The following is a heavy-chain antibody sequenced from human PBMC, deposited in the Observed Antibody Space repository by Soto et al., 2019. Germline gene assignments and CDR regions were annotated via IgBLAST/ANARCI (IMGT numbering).Heavy chain of an antibody. J-gene: IGHJ4*02. V-gene: IGHV4-30-2*01. D-gene: IGHD2-15*01. CDR2: IYHSGRT. Sequence: QLQLQESGSGLVKPSQTLSLTCAVSGGSISSGGYSWSWIRQPPGKGLEWIGYIYHSGRTYYNPSLKSRVTISVARSKYQFPLKLGSVPAADTAGYYCARGQVVAAQHWGQGTLFTVSS. CDR1: GGSISSGGYS. CDR3: ARGQVVAAQH.